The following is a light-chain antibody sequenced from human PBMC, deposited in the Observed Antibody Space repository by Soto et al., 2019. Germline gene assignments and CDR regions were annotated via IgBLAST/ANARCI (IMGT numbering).Light chain of an antibody. V-gene: IGKV1-39*01. CDR1: QSINNY. J-gene: IGKJ5*01. Sequence: DIQMTQSPSSLSASVGDRVTITCRASQSINNYLNWYQQKPGKAPNLLIYAASTLQSGVPPRFSGSGSGTDFPLTISSVAPDDLATYYCQRCSTTPIPFGRGTRLEIK. CDR3: QRCSTTPIP. CDR2: AAS.